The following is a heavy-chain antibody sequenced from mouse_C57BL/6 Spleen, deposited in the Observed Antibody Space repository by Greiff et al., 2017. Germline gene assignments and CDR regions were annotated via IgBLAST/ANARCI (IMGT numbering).Heavy chain of an antibody. CDR2: ISNLAYSI. Sequence: EVMLVESGGGLVQPGGSLKLSCAASGFTFSDYGMAWVRQAPRKGPEWVAFISNLAYSIYYADTVTGRFTISRENTKNTLYLEMSSLRSEDTAMYYCARRGRGYFDYWGQGTTLTVSS. V-gene: IGHV5-15*01. CDR3: ARRGRGYFDY. CDR1: GFTFSDYG. J-gene: IGHJ2*01.